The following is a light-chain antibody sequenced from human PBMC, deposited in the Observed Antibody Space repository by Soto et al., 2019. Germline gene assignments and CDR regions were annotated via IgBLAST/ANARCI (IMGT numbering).Light chain of an antibody. CDR2: AAS. Sequence: DIQLTQSPSFLSASIGDSVTITCRASQAIGTYLAWYQQKPGKAPNLLAYAASTLHSGVPSRCSGSGSGTEFTLTITRLQHEDVATYYCQQLHTYLLTFGGGTKVQIK. V-gene: IGKV1-9*01. J-gene: IGKJ4*01. CDR1: QAIGTY. CDR3: QQLHTYLLT.